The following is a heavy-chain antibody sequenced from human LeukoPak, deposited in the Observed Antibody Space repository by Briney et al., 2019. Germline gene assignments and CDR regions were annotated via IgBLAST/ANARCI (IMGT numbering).Heavy chain of an antibody. CDR1: GFTFDDYA. Sequence: GRSLRLSCAASGFTFDDYAMHWVRQAPGKGLEWVSGISWNSGSIGYADSVKGRFTISRDNAKNSLYLQMNSLRAENTAVYYCAKERSPYCSSTSCYYFDYWGQGTLVTVSS. CDR2: ISWNSGSI. V-gene: IGHV3-9*01. D-gene: IGHD2-2*01. CDR3: AKERSPYCSSTSCYYFDY. J-gene: IGHJ4*02.